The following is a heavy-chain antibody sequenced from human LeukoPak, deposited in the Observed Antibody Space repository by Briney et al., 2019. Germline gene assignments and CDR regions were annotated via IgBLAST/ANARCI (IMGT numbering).Heavy chain of an antibody. CDR1: GYSIRSGYY. V-gene: IGHV4-38-2*01. Sequence: TPSETLSLTCVVSGYSIRSGYYWGWIRQPPGKGLEWIGSIYYSGSTYYNPSLKSRVTISVDTSKNQWSLNLSSVTAADTAVYYCARTKVTTRTRDAFDIWGQGTMVTVSS. CDR3: ARTKVTTRTRDAFDI. D-gene: IGHD2-21*02. J-gene: IGHJ3*02. CDR2: IYYSGST.